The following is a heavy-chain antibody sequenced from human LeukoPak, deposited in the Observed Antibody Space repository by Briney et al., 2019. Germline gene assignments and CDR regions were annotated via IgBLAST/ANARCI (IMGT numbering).Heavy chain of an antibody. V-gene: IGHV3-74*01. CDR2: INSDGSST. CDR1: GFTFSSYW. D-gene: IGHD3-3*01. Sequence: GGSLRLSCAASGFTFSSYWMHWVRRAPGKGLVWVSRINSDGSSTSYADSVKGRFTISRDNAKNTLYLQMNSLRAEDTAVYYCAQSTLYYDFWSGYSNFDYWGQGTLVTVSS. CDR3: AQSTLYYDFWSGYSNFDY. J-gene: IGHJ4*02.